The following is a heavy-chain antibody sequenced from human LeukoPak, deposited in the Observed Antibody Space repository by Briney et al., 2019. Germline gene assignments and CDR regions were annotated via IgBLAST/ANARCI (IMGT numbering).Heavy chain of an antibody. Sequence: PGGSLRLSCAASGFTFSNYNMNWVRQTPGKGLEWVSSITRDSIYTFYADSVKGRFTISRDNAKNSLYLQMNSLRAEDTAVYYCASTSVAGIPYYFDYWGQGTLVTVSS. D-gene: IGHD6-19*01. V-gene: IGHV3-21*01. CDR1: GFTFSNYN. CDR2: ITRDSIYT. J-gene: IGHJ4*02. CDR3: ASTSVAGIPYYFDY.